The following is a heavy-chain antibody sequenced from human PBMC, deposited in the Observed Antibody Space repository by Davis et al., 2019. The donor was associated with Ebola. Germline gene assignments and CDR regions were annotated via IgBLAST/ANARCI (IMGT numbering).Heavy chain of an antibody. CDR3: ARDEDIVVESAAIYYYYGMDV. J-gene: IGHJ6*02. Sequence: GGSLRLSCAASGFTFSSYSMNWVRQAPGKGLEWVSSISSSSSYIYYADSVKGRFTISRDNAKNSLYLQMNSLRAEDTAVYYCARDEDIVVESAAIYYYYGMDVWGQGTTVTVSS. D-gene: IGHD2-2*01. CDR1: GFTFSSYS. V-gene: IGHV3-21*01. CDR2: ISSSSSYI.